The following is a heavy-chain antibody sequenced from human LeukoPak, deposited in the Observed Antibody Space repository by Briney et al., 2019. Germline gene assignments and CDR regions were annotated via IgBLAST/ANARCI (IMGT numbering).Heavy chain of an antibody. V-gene: IGHV3-74*01. CDR2: ISPDGTTT. CDR3: AKGRPYSSSWYVGSFDY. CDR1: GFTFTNFW. D-gene: IGHD6-13*01. Sequence: GGSLGLSCAASGFTFTNFWMHWVRQAPGKGLLWVSRISPDGTTTDYAGSVKGRFTISRDNSKNTLYLQMNSLRAEDTAVYYCAKGRPYSSSWYVGSFDYWGQGTLVTVSS. J-gene: IGHJ4*02.